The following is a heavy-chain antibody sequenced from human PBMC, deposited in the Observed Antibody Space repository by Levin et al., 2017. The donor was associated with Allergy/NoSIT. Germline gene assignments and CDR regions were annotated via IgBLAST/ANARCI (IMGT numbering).Heavy chain of an antibody. CDR3: TTGLLGIYNYYYYGMDV. Sequence: GESLKISCAASGFTFSNAWMSWVRQAPGKGLEWVGRIKSKTDGGTTDYAAPVKGRFTISRDDSKNTLYLQMNSLKTEDTAVYYCTTGLLGIYNYYYYGMDVWGQGTTVTVSS. CDR2: IKSKTDGGTT. CDR1: GFTFSNAW. J-gene: IGHJ6*02. D-gene: IGHD5-12*01. V-gene: IGHV3-15*01.